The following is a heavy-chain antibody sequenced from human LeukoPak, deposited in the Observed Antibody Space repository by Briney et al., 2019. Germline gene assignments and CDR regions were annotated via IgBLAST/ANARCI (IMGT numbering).Heavy chain of an antibody. J-gene: IGHJ4*02. CDR2: ITANGGTT. CDR3: ARGGEYPSDY. Sequence: GGSLRLSCAASGFTFSAYAMHWVRQAPGKGLEYVSGITANGGTTQYGNSVEGGFTVSRDESKDTVYLQMVGLRREEMAVYYCARGGEYPSDYWGQGTLVTVSS. CDR1: GFTFSAYA. D-gene: IGHD6-6*01. V-gene: IGHV3-64*01.